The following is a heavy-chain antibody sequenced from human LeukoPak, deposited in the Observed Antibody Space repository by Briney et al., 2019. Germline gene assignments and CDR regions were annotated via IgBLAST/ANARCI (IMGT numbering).Heavy chain of an antibody. Sequence: GGSLRLSCTASGFTFSNYAMSWVRQAPGTGLEWVSCISGSGAGTYYADSVKGRVTISRDNSKNTLYLQMDSLRAEDTAVYYCATGSGYYYDHWGQGTLVTVSS. D-gene: IGHD3-22*01. CDR3: ATGSGYYYDH. CDR1: GFTFSNYA. J-gene: IGHJ4*02. V-gene: IGHV3-23*01. CDR2: ISGSGAGT.